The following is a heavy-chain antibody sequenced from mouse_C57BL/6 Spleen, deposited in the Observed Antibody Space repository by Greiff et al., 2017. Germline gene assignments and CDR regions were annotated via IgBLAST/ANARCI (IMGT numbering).Heavy chain of an antibody. Sequence: QVQLKESGAELVRPGTSVKVSCKASGYAFTNYLIEWVKQRPGQGLEWIGVINPGSGGTNYNEKFKGKATLTADKSSSTAYMQLSSLTSEDSAVYFCARSGDYSNFDYWGQGTTLTVSS. D-gene: IGHD2-5*01. V-gene: IGHV1-54*01. CDR3: ARSGDYSNFDY. CDR1: GYAFTNYL. CDR2: INPGSGGT. J-gene: IGHJ2*01.